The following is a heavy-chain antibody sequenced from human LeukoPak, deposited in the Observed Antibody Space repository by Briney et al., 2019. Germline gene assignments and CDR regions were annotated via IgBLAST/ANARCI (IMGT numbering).Heavy chain of an antibody. D-gene: IGHD3-10*01. CDR3: AKAAGSGSYVGTDH. V-gene: IGHV3-9*01. CDR2: ISWNSGSI. CDR1: GFTFDDYA. J-gene: IGHJ4*02. Sequence: PGGSLRLSCAASGFTFDDYAMHWVRQAPGKGLEWVSGISWNSGSIGYADSVKGRFTISRDNAKNSLYLQMNSLRAEDTALYYCAKAAGSGSYVGTDHWGQGTLVTVSS.